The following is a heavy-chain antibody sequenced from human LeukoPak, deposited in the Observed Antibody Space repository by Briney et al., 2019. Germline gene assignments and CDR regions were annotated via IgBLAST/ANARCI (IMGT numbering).Heavy chain of an antibody. CDR1: GYTFTSYG. J-gene: IGHJ4*02. CDR3: ARYSSSWYPYYFDY. D-gene: IGHD6-13*01. V-gene: IGHV1-69*04. CDR2: IIPILGIV. Sequence: ASVKVSCKASGYTFTSYGISWVRQAPGQGLEWMGRIIPILGIVNYAQKFQGRVTITADKSTSTAYMELSSLRSEDTAVYYCARYSSSWYPYYFDYWGQGTLVTVSS.